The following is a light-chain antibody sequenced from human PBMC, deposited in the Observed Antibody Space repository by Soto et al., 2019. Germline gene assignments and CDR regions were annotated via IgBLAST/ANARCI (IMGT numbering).Light chain of an antibody. Sequence: EIVLTQSPGTLSLSPGDRATLSCRASQSISSTYLAWFQQKPGQAPRLLIYGASSRATGIPDRFSGSGSGTDFILTISRLEPEDFAVYYCQQYSSSRTFGQGTKVDI. J-gene: IGKJ1*01. CDR1: QSISSTY. CDR2: GAS. CDR3: QQYSSSRT. V-gene: IGKV3-20*01.